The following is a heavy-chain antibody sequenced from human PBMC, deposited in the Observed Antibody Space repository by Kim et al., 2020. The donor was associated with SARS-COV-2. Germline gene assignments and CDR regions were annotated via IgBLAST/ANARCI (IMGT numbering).Heavy chain of an antibody. Sequence: SETLSLTCTVSGGSISSYYWSWIRQPPGKGLEWIGYIYYSGSTNYNPSLKSRVTISVDTSKNQFSLKLSSVTAADTAVYYCARGYSSGWYYFDYWGQGTLVTVSS. V-gene: IGHV4-59*13. CDR3: ARGYSSGWYYFDY. J-gene: IGHJ4*02. CDR1: GGSISSYY. CDR2: IYYSGST. D-gene: IGHD6-19*01.